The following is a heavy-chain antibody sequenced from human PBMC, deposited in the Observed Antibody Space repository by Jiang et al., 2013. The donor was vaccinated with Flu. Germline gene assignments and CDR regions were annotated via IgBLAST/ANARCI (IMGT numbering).Heavy chain of an antibody. D-gene: IGHD6-13*01. Sequence: HSGRHQLQPVPSKSRVTISVDTSKNQFSLKLSSVTAADTAVYYCARCRRIGGAAGMKAVARKPFDYWGQGTLVTVSS. V-gene: IGHV4-34*01. J-gene: IGHJ4*02. CDR2: HSGRH. CDR3: ARCRRIGGAAGMKAVARKPFDY.